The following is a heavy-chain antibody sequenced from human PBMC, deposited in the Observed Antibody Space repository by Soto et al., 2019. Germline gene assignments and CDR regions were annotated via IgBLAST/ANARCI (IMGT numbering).Heavy chain of an antibody. Sequence: GGSLRLSCAASGLLFSDYYLSWIRQAPGKALECVAYISGTGDTKYYADSVTGRFTISRDNPKNSLYLQMNSLRPEDAAVYYCAIGGGQIYYKGLDVWGQGTTVTVSS. V-gene: IGHV3-11*01. CDR1: GLLFSDYY. D-gene: IGHD3-10*01. CDR3: AIGGGQIYYKGLDV. J-gene: IGHJ6*02. CDR2: ISGTGDTK.